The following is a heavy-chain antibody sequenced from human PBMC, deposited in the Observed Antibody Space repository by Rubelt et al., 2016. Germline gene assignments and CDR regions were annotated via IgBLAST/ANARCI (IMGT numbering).Heavy chain of an antibody. CDR1: GYSISSGYY. CDR2: IYHSGST. D-gene: IGHD1-26*01. J-gene: IGHJ4*02. CDR3: ARLGEGGARWELRAPKDY. V-gene: IGHV4-38-2*02. Sequence: QVQLQESGPGLVKPSETLSLTCTVSGYSISSGYYWGWIRQPPGKGLEWIGSIYHSGSTYYNPSLKSRVHITVDTSKNQFALKLSFVPAADTAGYYCARLGEGGARWELRAPKDYWGQGTLVTVSS.